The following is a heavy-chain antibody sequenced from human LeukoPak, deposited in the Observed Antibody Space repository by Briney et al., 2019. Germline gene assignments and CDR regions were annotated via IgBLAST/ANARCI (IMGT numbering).Heavy chain of an antibody. J-gene: IGHJ5*02. Sequence: SETLSLTCAVYGGSFRGYYWSWIRQPPGKGLEWIGEINHSGSTNYNPSLKSRVTISVDTSKNQSSLKLSSVTAADTAVYYCAREPSVVTPGRWFDPWGQGTLVTVSS. D-gene: IGHD4-23*01. CDR2: INHSGST. V-gene: IGHV4-34*01. CDR1: GGSFRGYY. CDR3: AREPSVVTPGRWFDP.